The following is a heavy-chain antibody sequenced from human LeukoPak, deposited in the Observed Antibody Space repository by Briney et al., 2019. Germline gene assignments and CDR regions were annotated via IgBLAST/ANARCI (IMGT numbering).Heavy chain of an antibody. J-gene: IGHJ4*02. CDR1: GYSFTSYW. CDR2: IYPGDSDT. D-gene: IGHD3-22*01. CDR3: ARRRYDSSGYYYVFDY. Sequence: GESLKISCQGSGYSFTSYWIGWVRQMPGKGLEWMGIIYPGDSDTRYSPSFQGQVTISADKSISTAYLQWSSLKASDTAMYYCARRRYDSSGYYYVFDYWGQGTLVTVSS. V-gene: IGHV5-51*01.